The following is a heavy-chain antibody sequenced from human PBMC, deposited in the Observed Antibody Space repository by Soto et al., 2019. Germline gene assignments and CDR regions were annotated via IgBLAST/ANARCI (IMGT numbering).Heavy chain of an antibody. CDR2: IWYDGSNK. V-gene: IGHV3-33*01. CDR3: ARASVLMVYDPPPFDY. J-gene: IGHJ4*02. CDR1: GFTFSSYG. Sequence: EGSLRLSCAASGFTFSSYGMHWVRQAPGKGLEWVAVIWYDGSNKYYADSVKGRFTISRDNSKNTLYLQMNSLRAEDTAVYYCARASVLMVYDPPPFDYWGQGTLVTVSS. D-gene: IGHD2-8*01.